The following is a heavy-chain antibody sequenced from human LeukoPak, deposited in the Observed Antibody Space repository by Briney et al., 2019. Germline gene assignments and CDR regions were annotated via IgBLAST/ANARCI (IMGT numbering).Heavy chain of an antibody. Sequence: SETLSLTCTVSGGSISSYYWSWIRQPPGKGLEWIGYIYYSGSTNYNPSLKSRVTISVDTSKNQFSLKPSSVTAADTAVYYCARESATSGSTDWGQGTLVTVSS. D-gene: IGHD3-10*01. V-gene: IGHV4-59*01. J-gene: IGHJ4*02. CDR3: ARESATSGSTD. CDR2: IYYSGST. CDR1: GGSISSYY.